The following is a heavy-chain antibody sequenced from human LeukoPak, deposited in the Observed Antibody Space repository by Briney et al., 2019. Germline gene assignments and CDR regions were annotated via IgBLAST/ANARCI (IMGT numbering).Heavy chain of an antibody. V-gene: IGHV3-21*01. CDR3: ARDGPAAAGSAPDY. Sequence: PGGSLTLSCAASGFTFSTYTMNWVRQAPGKGLEWVSSISSSSSYIYYADSVKGRFSISRDNAEKSLYLQMNSLRAEDTAVYYCARDGPAAAGSAPDYWGQGTLVIVSS. CDR2: ISSSSSYI. CDR1: GFTFSTYT. J-gene: IGHJ4*02. D-gene: IGHD6-13*01.